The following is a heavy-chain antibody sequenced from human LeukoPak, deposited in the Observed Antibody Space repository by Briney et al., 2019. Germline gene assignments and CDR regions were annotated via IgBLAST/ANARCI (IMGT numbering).Heavy chain of an antibody. CDR1: GGSISSGGYS. D-gene: IGHD1-1*01. V-gene: IGHV4-30-2*01. J-gene: IGHJ4*02. Sequence: SETLSLTCAVSGGSISSGGYSWSWIRQPPGKGLEWIGYIYHSGSTYYNPSLKSRVTISVDRSKNQFSLKLTSVTAADTAVYYCARVGYERPFDYWGQGTLVTVSS. CDR3: ARVGYERPFDY. CDR2: IYHSGST.